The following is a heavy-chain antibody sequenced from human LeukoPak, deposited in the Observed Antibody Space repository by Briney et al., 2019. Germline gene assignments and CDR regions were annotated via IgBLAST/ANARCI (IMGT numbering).Heavy chain of an antibody. J-gene: IGHJ4*02. V-gene: IGHV4-39*01. CDR2: IYYSGNT. Sequence: WVRQAPGKGLEWIGSIYYSGNTYYNASLKSQVSISIDTSKNQFSLKVTSVTAADTAMYYCARQTGSGLFILPGGQGTLVTVSS. D-gene: IGHD3/OR15-3a*01. CDR3: ARQTGSGLFILP.